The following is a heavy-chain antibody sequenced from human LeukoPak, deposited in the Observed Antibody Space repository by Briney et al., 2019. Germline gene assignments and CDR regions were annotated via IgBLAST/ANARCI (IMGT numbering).Heavy chain of an antibody. J-gene: IGHJ4*02. CDR3: ARHVEGDYIWGSYRYFDY. Sequence: ASVKVSCKASGYTFTDYYMHWVRQAPGQGLEWMGWINPNSGGTNYAQKFQGRVTMTRDTSISTAYMELSRLRSDDTAVYYCARHVEGDYIWGSYRYFDYWGQGTLVTVSS. CDR1: GYTFTDYY. D-gene: IGHD3-16*02. CDR2: INPNSGGT. V-gene: IGHV1-2*02.